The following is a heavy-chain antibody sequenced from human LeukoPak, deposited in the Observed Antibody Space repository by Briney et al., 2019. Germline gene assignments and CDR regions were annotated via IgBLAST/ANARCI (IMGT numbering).Heavy chain of an antibody. CDR3: ARDADILTGYSFDY. D-gene: IGHD3-9*01. J-gene: IGHJ4*02. Sequence: PGGSLRLSCSASGFIDSSNYMNWVRQAPGKGLEWVSSISSSSPYIYYADSLKGRFTISRDNAKNSLYLQMNSLRAEDTAVYYCARDADILTGYSFDYWGQGTLVTVSS. V-gene: IGHV3-21*01. CDR1: GFIDSSNY. CDR2: ISSSSPYI.